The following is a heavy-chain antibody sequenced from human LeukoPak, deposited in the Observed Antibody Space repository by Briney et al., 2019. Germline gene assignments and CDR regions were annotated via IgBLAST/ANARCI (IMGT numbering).Heavy chain of an antibody. Sequence: ASVKVSCKASGYTFTGYYMHWVRQAPGQGLEWMGWINPNSGGTNYAQKFQGRVTMTRDTSISTAYMELSRLRSDDTAVYYCARAFVSGYYYAFDYWGQGTLVTVSS. V-gene: IGHV1-2*02. CDR3: ARAFVSGYYYAFDY. CDR2: INPNSGGT. D-gene: IGHD3-22*01. J-gene: IGHJ4*02. CDR1: GYTFTGYY.